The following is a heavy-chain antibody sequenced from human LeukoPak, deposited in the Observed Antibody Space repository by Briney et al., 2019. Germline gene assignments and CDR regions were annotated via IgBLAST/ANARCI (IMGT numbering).Heavy chain of an antibody. CDR1: GFTFSSYA. Sequence: GGSLRLSCAASGFTFSSYAMSWVRQAPGKGLEWVSAISGSGGSTYYADSVKGRFTISRDNSKNTLYLQMNSLRAEDTAVYYCAIVPYNWNDVPYFDYWGQGTLVTVSS. V-gene: IGHV3-23*01. CDR3: AIVPYNWNDVPYFDY. CDR2: ISGSGGST. D-gene: IGHD1-1*01. J-gene: IGHJ4*02.